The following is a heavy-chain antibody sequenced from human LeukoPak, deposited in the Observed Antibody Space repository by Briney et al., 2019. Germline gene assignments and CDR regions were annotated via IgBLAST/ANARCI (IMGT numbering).Heavy chain of an antibody. CDR2: ISGSGGST. CDR1: GFTFTSYA. D-gene: IGHD2-15*01. Sequence: GGSLRLSCVASGFTFTSYAMSWVRQAPGKGLEWVSVISGSGGSTYYADSVKGRFTISRDNSKNTLYLQMNSLRAEDTAVYYCAKDRSSGGSCYNYWGQGTLVTVSS. CDR3: AKDRSSGGSCYNY. J-gene: IGHJ4*02. V-gene: IGHV3-23*01.